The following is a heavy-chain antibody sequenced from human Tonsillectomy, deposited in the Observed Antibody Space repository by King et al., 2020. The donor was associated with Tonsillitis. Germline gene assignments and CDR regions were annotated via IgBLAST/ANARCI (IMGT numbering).Heavy chain of an antibody. Sequence: VQLVQSGAEVKKPGASVKVSCKGSDYTFSSFGFTWVRQAPGQGLGGMGGISIYNGNTTYVQKFQGRVTMTTDTPPRTAYMELRSLRSDDTAVYYCAEVLGYCSSSSCYYWFDTWGQGTLVTVSS. CDR3: AEVLGYCSSSSCYYWFDT. V-gene: IGHV1-18*01. CDR1: DYTFSSFG. J-gene: IGHJ5*02. CDR2: ISIYNGNT. D-gene: IGHD2-2*01.